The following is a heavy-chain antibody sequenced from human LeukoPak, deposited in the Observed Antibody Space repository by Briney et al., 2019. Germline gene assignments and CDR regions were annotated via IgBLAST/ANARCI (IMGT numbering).Heavy chain of an antibody. V-gene: IGHV4-38-2*02. CDR2: IYHSGKN. D-gene: IGHD3-10*01. CDR1: GYSISSGYY. Sequence: SETLSLTCTVSGYSISSGYYWGWIRQPPGKGLEWIGSIYHSGKNYYSPSLKSRVTISLDTSRNQFSLKVNSVTAADTAVYYCAKSNGYGLVDIWGQGTMVTVSS. J-gene: IGHJ3*02. CDR3: AKSNGYGLVDI.